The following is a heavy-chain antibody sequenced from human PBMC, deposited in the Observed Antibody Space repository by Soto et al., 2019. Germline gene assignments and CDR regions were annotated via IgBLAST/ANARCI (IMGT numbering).Heavy chain of an antibody. CDR1: GYTFTGYY. Sequence: ASVKVSCKASGYTFTGYYMHWVRQAPGQGLEWMGWINPNSGGTNYAQKFQGRVTMTRDTSISTAYMELSRLRSDDTAVYYCARVRSGSYYSYYFDYWGQGTLVTAPQ. CDR3: ARVRSGSYYSYYFDY. CDR2: INPNSGGT. V-gene: IGHV1-2*02. J-gene: IGHJ4*02. D-gene: IGHD3-10*01.